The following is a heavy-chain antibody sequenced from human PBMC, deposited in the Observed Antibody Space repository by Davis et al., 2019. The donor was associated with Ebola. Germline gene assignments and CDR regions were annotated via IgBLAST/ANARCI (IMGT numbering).Heavy chain of an antibody. CDR1: GYTFTSYG. CDR2: INPGNGNT. J-gene: IGHJ4*02. CDR3: ARGSDSDGYDPTDY. D-gene: IGHD3-22*01. Sequence: ASVKVSCKASGYTFTSYGISWVRQAPGQGLEWMGWINPGNGNTKSSQKLQGRVTITRDTSANTAYMELSNLGSEDTAMYFCARGSDSDGYDPTDYWGQGTLVTVSS. V-gene: IGHV1-18*01.